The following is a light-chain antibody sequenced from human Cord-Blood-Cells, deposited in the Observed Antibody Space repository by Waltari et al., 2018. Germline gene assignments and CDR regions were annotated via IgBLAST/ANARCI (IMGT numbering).Light chain of an antibody. CDR2: DAS. Sequence: DIQMTQSPSSLSASVGDRVTITCQARQDISNYLNWYQKKPGKAPKLLIYDASNLETGVPSRFSGSGSGTDFTFTISSLQPEDIATYYCQQYDNLPLFFGPGTKVDIK. V-gene: IGKV1-33*01. CDR1: QDISNY. CDR3: QQYDNLPLF. J-gene: IGKJ3*01.